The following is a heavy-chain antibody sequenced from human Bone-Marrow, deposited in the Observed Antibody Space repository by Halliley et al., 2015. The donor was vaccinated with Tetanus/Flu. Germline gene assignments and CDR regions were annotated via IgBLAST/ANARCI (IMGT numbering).Heavy chain of an antibody. CDR3: ASLDYYDSSGYPDY. Sequence: GLVKPSETLSLTCTVSGGSINSNSWSWIRQPPGKGLEWIGEIYHSGSTNYNPSLKSRVTISVDKSKNQFSLKLSSVTAADTAVYYCASLDYYDSSGYPDYWGQGTLVTVSS. CDR1: GGSINSNS. CDR2: IYHSGST. V-gene: IGHV4-59*12. D-gene: IGHD3-22*01. J-gene: IGHJ4*02.